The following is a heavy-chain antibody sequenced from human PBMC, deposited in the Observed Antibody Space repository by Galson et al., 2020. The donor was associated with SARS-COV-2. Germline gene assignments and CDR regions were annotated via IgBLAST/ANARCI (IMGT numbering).Heavy chain of an antibody. Sequence: SETLSLTCAVYGGSFSGYYWSWIRQPPGKGLEWIGEINHSGSTNYNPSLKSRVTISVDTSNNQFSLKLSSVTAADTAVYYCARGLRGGDGYNDSPYFYGLDVGGQGTTVTVSS. CDR2: INHSGST. J-gene: IGHJ6*02. CDR3: ARGLRGGDGYNDSPYFYGLDV. CDR1: GGSFSGYY. V-gene: IGHV4-34*01. D-gene: IGHD5-12*01.